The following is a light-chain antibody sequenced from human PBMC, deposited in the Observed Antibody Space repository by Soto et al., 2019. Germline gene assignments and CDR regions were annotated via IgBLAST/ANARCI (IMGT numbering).Light chain of an antibody. J-gene: IGLJ3*02. CDR1: TSIFGAGFD. CDR2: GNN. Sequence: QSVLTQPPSVSGAPGQTVTISCTGSTSIFGAGFDVHWYQQLPGTAPKLLIYGNNNRPSRVPDRFSGSKSGTSASLAITGLQGEDEGDYYCQSYDTRLSTPGVFGGGTKLTVL. V-gene: IGLV1-40*01. CDR3: QSYDTRLSTPGV.